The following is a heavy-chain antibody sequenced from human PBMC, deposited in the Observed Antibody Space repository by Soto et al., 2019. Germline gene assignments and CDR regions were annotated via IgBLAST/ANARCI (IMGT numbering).Heavy chain of an antibody. CDR2: IYYSGST. CDR1: GGSISSSSYY. J-gene: IGHJ6*02. V-gene: IGHV4-39*01. Sequence: SETLSLTCTVSGGSISSSSYYWGWIRQPPGKGLEWIGSIYYSGSTYYNPSLKSRVTISVDTSKNQFSLKLSSVTAADTAVYYCARATVTDNYGMDVWGQGTTVTVSS. CDR3: ARATVTDNYGMDV. D-gene: IGHD4-17*01.